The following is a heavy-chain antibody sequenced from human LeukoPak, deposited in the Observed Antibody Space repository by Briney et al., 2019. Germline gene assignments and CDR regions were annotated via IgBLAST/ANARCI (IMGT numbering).Heavy chain of an antibody. J-gene: IGHJ4*02. V-gene: IGHV3-23*01. CDR2: ISGSGGST. CDR3: AKDGAVAGYFDY. CDR1: GFTISSYA. Sequence: GGSLRLSCAASGFTISSYAMSWVRQAPGKGLEWVSAISGSGGSTYYADSVKGRFTISRDNSKNTLYLQMNSLRSEDTAVYYCAKDGAVAGYFDYWGQGTLVTVSS. D-gene: IGHD6-19*01.